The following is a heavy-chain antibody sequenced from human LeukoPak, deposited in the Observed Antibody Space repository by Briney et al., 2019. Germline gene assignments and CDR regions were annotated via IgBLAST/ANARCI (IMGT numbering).Heavy chain of an antibody. CDR1: GGSISSHF. Sequence: SETLSLTCTVSGGSISSHFWSWIRQPPGKGLEWIGYIYYSGSTNYNPSLMSRVTMSVDTSKNQVSLKVSSVTAADTAVYYCAGARGTSIYYFDSWGQGTLVTVSS. CDR2: IYYSGST. D-gene: IGHD6-6*01. J-gene: IGHJ4*02. V-gene: IGHV4-59*11. CDR3: AGARGTSIYYFDS.